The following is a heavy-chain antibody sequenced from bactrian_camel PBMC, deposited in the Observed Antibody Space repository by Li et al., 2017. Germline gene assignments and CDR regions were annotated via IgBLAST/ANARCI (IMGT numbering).Heavy chain of an antibody. J-gene: IGHJ4*01. D-gene: IGHD7*01. Sequence: HVQLVESGGDSVQAGGTLRLSCVASGHTDSIDSLITMGWLRQAPGKEREGVAVIDRDGTTAYADSVKGRFTISQDNAREAVYLQMNSLKPEDTAMYYCAAPRFHGSCVAANDYNYWGQGTQVTVS. CDR3: AAPRFHGSCVAANDYNY. CDR1: GHTDSIDSLIT. CDR2: IDRDGTT. V-gene: IGHV3S53*01.